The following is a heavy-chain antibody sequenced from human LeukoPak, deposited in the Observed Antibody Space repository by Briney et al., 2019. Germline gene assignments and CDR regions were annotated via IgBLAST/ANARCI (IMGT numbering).Heavy chain of an antibody. Sequence: PGGSLRLSCAASGFTFRRYAMSWVRQAPGKGLEWVSVISGSGTYTFYADSVKGRFTISRDNSKDTLYLRMNSLRAEDAALYYCATPYDYVWGSYFLPDGGDYWGQGTLVTVSS. CDR3: ATPYDYVWGSYFLPDGGDY. CDR1: GFTFRRYA. J-gene: IGHJ4*02. V-gene: IGHV3-23*01. CDR2: ISGSGTYT. D-gene: IGHD3-16*01.